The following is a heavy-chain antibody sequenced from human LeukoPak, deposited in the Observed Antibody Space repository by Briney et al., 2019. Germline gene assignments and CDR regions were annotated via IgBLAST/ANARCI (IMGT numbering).Heavy chain of an antibody. CDR3: ATSPYYYDSSGYYSNPYYFDY. J-gene: IGHJ4*02. Sequence: EASVKVSCKASGYTFTSYGISWVRQAPGQGLEWMGRIIPIFGTANYAQKFQGRVTITTDESTSTAYMELSSLRSEDTAVYYCATSPYYYDSSGYYSNPYYFDYWGQGTLVTVSS. D-gene: IGHD3-22*01. V-gene: IGHV1-69*05. CDR1: GYTFTSYG. CDR2: IIPIFGTA.